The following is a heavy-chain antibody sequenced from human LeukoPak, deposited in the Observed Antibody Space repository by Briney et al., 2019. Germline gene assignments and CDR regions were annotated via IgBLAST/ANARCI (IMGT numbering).Heavy chain of an antibody. CDR2: INPNSGGT. V-gene: IGHV1-2*02. CDR1: GYTFTGYY. CDR3: ARDLPFSMTTVTTFDP. Sequence: VSVKVSCKASGYTFTGYYMHWVRQAPGQGLEWMGWINPNSGGTNYAQKFQGRVTMTRDTSISTAYMELSRLRSDDTAVYYCARDLPFSMTTVTTFDPWGQGTLVTVSS. D-gene: IGHD4-17*01. J-gene: IGHJ5*02.